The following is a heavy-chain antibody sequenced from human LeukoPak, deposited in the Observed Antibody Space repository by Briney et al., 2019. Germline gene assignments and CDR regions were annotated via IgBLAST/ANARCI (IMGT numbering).Heavy chain of an antibody. D-gene: IGHD3-10*01. Sequence: GGSLRLSCAASGFTFSIYTMNWVRQAPGKGLEWVSYITDSSSTIYYADSVKGRFTISRDNAKNSLYLQMNSLRAEDTAVYYCARAFSTVRGVLTPSGYWGQGTLVTVFS. CDR1: GFTFSIYT. V-gene: IGHV3-48*04. CDR2: ITDSSSTI. J-gene: IGHJ4*02. CDR3: ARAFSTVRGVLTPSGY.